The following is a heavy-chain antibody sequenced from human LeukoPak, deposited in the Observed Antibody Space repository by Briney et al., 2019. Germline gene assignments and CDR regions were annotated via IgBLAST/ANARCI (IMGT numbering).Heavy chain of an antibody. J-gene: IGHJ4*02. CDR3: ASGSGSYQRYGGKFDS. D-gene: IGHD1-26*01. Sequence: SETLSLTCTVSGGSISSSSYYWGWIRQPPGKGLEWIGSMYYSGSTYYNPSLKSRVTISVDTSKNQFSLKLSSVTAADTAVYYCASGSGSYQRYGGKFDSWGQGTLVTVSS. CDR2: MYYSGST. V-gene: IGHV4-39*01. CDR1: GGSISSSSYY.